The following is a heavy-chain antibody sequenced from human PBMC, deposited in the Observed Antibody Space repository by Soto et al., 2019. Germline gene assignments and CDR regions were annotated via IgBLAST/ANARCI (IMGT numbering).Heavy chain of an antibody. J-gene: IGHJ4*02. D-gene: IGHD1-26*01. CDR1: GFTFSDSY. CDR3: ARDPGYSATYSERFDY. Sequence: GGSLRLSCAASGFTFSDSYMSWIRQAPGKGLEWISYITFSGNTVYYADSLKGRFTISRDNAKNSLYLQMNRLRAEDTAVYYCARDPGYSATYSERFDYWGQGILVTVSS. V-gene: IGHV3-11*01. CDR2: ITFSGNTV.